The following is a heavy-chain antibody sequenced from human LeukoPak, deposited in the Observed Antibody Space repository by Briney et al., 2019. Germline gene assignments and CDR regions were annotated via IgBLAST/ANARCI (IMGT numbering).Heavy chain of an antibody. V-gene: IGHV3-23*01. CDR1: GFTFSSYA. CDR3: AKDSRPGSTSLYYFDY. Sequence: PGGSLRLSCAASGFTFSSYAMSWVRQAPGKGLEWVSAISGSGGSTYYADSVKGRFTISRDNAKNSLYLQMNSLRAEDTALYYCAKDSRPGSTSLYYFDYWGQGTLVTVSS. CDR2: ISGSGGST. J-gene: IGHJ4*02. D-gene: IGHD2-2*01.